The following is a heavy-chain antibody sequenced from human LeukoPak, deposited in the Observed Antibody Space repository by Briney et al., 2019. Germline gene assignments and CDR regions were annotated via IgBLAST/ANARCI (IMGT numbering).Heavy chain of an antibody. Sequence: SVKVSCKASGGTFSSYAISWVRQAPGQGLEWMGRIIPILGIANYAQKFQGRVTITADKSTSTAYMELSSVTAADTAVYYCARDYSNYAYYYYGMDVWGQGTTVTVSS. D-gene: IGHD4-11*01. CDR3: ARDYSNYAYYYYGMDV. CDR2: IIPILGIA. V-gene: IGHV1-69*04. CDR1: GGTFSSYA. J-gene: IGHJ6*02.